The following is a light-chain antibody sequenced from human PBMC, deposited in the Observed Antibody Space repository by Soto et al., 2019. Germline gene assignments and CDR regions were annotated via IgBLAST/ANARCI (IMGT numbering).Light chain of an antibody. CDR2: SAS. CDR3: QKFNTAPLT. CDR1: QDISVY. J-gene: IGKJ5*01. Sequence: DILMTQSPSSLSASVGDRVTITCRASQDISVYLAWYQQKPGKVPKLLIYSASTLQSGVPSRFSGSESGTYFTLTISSLQPEDVATYYCQKFNTAPLTFGQGTRLEIK. V-gene: IGKV1-27*01.